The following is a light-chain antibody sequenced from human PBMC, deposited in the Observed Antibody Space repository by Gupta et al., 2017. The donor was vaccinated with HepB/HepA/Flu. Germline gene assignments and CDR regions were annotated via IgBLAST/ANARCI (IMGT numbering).Light chain of an antibody. CDR3: QDDNNWIT. CDR2: GAS. J-gene: IGKJ4*01. CDR1: QRISSN. Sequence: EIVMTQSPDTLSVSPGERSTLSCRASQRISSNLAWYQKKPGQAPRLIMYGASTSATGIPAMFSGSGSAKEFTLTSIRPQYEDFDVYYGQDDNNWITFGRGTKVEIK. V-gene: IGKV3-15*01.